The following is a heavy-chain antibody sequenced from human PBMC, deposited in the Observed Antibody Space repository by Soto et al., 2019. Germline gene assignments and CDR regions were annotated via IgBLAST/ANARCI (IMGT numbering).Heavy chain of an antibody. J-gene: IGHJ4*02. Sequence: VLLLESGGDLVQPGGSLRLSCAASGFTFKHYAMSWVRQAPGKRLEWISGISGSGTDTYYADSVKGRFTISRDISQSTLFLQMNSLRAEDTAVCYCAKDTSGWTENYFDSWGQGTLVTVSS. CDR3: AKDTSGWTENYFDS. CDR1: GFTFKHYA. CDR2: ISGSGTDT. V-gene: IGHV3-23*01. D-gene: IGHD6-19*01.